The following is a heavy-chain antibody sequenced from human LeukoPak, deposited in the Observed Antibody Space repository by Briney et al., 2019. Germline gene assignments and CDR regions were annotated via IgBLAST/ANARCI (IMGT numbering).Heavy chain of an antibody. CDR2: ISSSSSYI. CDR3: ARSYYYGSGSYSDAFDI. J-gene: IGHJ3*02. CDR1: GFTFSSYS. V-gene: IGHV3-21*04. D-gene: IGHD3-10*01. Sequence: GGSLRLSCAASGFTFSSYSMNWVRQAPGKGLEWVSSISSSSSYIYYADSVQGRFTISRDNAKNSLYLQMNSLRAEDTAVYYCARSYYYGSGSYSDAFDIWGQGTMVTVSS.